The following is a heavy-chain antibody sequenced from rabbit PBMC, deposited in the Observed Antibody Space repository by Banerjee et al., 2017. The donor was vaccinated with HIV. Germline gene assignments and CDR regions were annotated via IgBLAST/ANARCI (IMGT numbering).Heavy chain of an antibody. CDR1: GFDFSSYG. V-gene: IGHV1S40*01. D-gene: IGHD4-1*01. J-gene: IGHJ4*01. Sequence: QSLEESGGGLVQPGGSLKLSCKASGFDFSSYGVSWVRQAPGKGLEWIGCIITDSGGTYYASWAKGRFTISSASSTTVTLQMTSLTAADTATYFCVRDPGVEYYFNLWGQGTLVTVS. CDR3: VRDPGVEYYFNL. CDR2: IITDSGGT.